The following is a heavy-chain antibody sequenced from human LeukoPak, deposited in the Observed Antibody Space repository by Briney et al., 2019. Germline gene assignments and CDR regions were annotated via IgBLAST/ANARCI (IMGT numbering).Heavy chain of an antibody. CDR1: GGSISNYY. Sequence: SETLSLTCTVSGGSISNYYWGWIRQPPGKGLEWIGIIFHSGGTYYNPSLKSRVTISMDTSKNQFSLRLTSVTAADTAFYYCARATVIDYWGQGILVTVSS. J-gene: IGHJ4*02. CDR2: IFHSGGT. V-gene: IGHV4-39*07. CDR3: ARATVIDY. D-gene: IGHD1-1*01.